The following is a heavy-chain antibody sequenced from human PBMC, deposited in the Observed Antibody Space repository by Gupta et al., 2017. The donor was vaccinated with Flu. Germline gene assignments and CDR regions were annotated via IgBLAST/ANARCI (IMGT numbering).Heavy chain of an antibody. CDR2: INPRDGGT. Sequence: QVQLVQSGAEVKKPGASVKVSCKASGYTFIHYYIHWVRQAPGQGLEWVGVINPRDGGTSYARKFRGRVTMTRDTSTSTVHMELSSLRSEDTAVYYCARGESSSTWFMGYWGQGTLVSVAS. CDR1: GYTFIHYY. V-gene: IGHV1-46*01. D-gene: IGHD6-13*01. CDR3: ARGESSSTWFMGY. J-gene: IGHJ4*02.